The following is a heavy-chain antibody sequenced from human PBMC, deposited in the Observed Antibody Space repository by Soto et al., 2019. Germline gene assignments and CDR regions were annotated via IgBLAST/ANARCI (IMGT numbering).Heavy chain of an antibody. Sequence: QVQLVESGGGVVQPGRSLRLSCAASEFTFSNYGMQCVRQAPGKGLEWVAVILNAERNRYHADSVKARFIIARDNSNKTLYLQMNSLRAEDTAVYYCATHAEYSGNGMDVWGQGTTVTVS. CDR1: EFTFSNYG. V-gene: IGHV3-33*01. CDR3: ATHAEYSGNGMDV. J-gene: IGHJ6*02. CDR2: ILNAERNR. D-gene: IGHD3-10*01.